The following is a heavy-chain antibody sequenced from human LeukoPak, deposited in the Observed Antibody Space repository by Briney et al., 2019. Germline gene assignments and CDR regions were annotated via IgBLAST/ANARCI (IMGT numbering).Heavy chain of an antibody. Sequence: GASVKVSCKASGFTFTSSAMQWVRQARGQRLEWIGWIVVGSGNTNYAQKFQERVTITRDMSTGTAYMELSSLRSEDTAVYYCAADLSSSGYTFDYWGQGTLVTVSS. J-gene: IGHJ4*02. V-gene: IGHV1-58*02. CDR1: GFTFTSSA. CDR3: AADLSSSGYTFDY. D-gene: IGHD3-22*01. CDR2: IVVGSGNT.